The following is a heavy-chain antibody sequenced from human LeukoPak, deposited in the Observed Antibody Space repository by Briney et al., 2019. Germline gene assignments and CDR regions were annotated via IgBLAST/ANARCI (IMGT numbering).Heavy chain of an antibody. J-gene: IGHJ4*02. CDR1: GFTFTDYY. CDR3: AREKRAVAGVFDY. V-gene: IGHV1-2*02. D-gene: IGHD6-19*01. CDR2: INPNSGGT. Sequence: GASVKVSCKASGFTFTDYYMHWVRQAPGQGLEWMGWINPNSGGTNYAQKFQGRVTMTRDTSISTAYMELSRLRSDDTAVYYCAREKRAVAGVFDYWGQGTLVTVSS.